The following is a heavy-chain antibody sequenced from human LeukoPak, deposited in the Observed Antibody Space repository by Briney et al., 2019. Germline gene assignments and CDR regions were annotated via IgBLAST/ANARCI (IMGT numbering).Heavy chain of an antibody. D-gene: IGHD2-2*01. CDR2: INPNSGGT. V-gene: IGHV1-2*06. CDR1: GYIFTYYY. Sequence: GASVKVSCKASGYIFTYYYVHWVRQAPGQGLEWMGRINPNSGGTNSAQKFQGRVTMTRDTSISTAYMEVSRLRSDDTAVYHCARGGIPAASDFDFWGQGTLVTVSS. J-gene: IGHJ4*02. CDR3: ARGGIPAASDFDF.